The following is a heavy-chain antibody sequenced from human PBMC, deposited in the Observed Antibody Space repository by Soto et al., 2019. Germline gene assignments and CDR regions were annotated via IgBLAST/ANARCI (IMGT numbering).Heavy chain of an antibody. J-gene: IGHJ4*02. D-gene: IGHD4-4*01. Sequence: PGGSLRLSCAASGFTFSNYAMSWVRQAPGKGLEWVSASSSSGGSTYYADSVKGRFTISRDNSKNALYLQMNSLRAEDTAVYYCAKRLQSRPNCWGQGTLVTVSS. CDR2: SSSSGGST. CDR3: AKRLQSRPNC. V-gene: IGHV3-23*01. CDR1: GFTFSNYA.